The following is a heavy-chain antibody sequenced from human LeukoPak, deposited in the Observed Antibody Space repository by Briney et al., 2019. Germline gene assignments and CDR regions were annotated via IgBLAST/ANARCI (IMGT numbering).Heavy chain of an antibody. V-gene: IGHV3-21*01. CDR2: ISSSSSYI. CDR3: ARGGYSSGWYNWFDP. D-gene: IGHD6-19*01. CDR1: GFTFSSYS. Sequence: GGSLRLSCAASGFTFSSYSMNWVRQAPGKGLEWVSSISSSSSYIYYANSVKGRFTISRDNAKNSLYLQMNSLRAEDTAVYYCARGGYSSGWYNWFDPWGQGTLVTVSS. J-gene: IGHJ5*02.